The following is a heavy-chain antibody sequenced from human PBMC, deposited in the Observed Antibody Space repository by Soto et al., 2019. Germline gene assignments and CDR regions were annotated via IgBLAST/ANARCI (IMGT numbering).Heavy chain of an antibody. CDR1: GFTFSSYA. J-gene: IGHJ6*02. Sequence: GGSLRLSCAASGFTFSSYAMSWVRQAPGKGLEWVSAISGSGGSTYYADSVKGRFTISRDNSKNTLYLQMNSLRAEDTAVYYCAKDSSGGPPYYYYGMDVWGQGTTVNVSS. D-gene: IGHD1-26*01. CDR3: AKDSSGGPPYYYYGMDV. V-gene: IGHV3-23*01. CDR2: ISGSGGST.